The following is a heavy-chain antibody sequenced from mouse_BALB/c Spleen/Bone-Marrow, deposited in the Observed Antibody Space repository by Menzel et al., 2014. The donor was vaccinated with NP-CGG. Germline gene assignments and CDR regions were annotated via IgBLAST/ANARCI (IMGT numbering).Heavy chain of an antibody. CDR1: GFSLTSYS. Sequence: VQVVESGPGLVAPSQSLSITCTVSGFSLTSYSVHWVRQPPGKDLEWLGVIWAGGSTNYNSALMSRLSISKDNSKSQVFLKMSSLQTDDTAMFYCARDDDSYAMDYWGQGTSVTVSS. CDR3: ARDDDSYAMDY. D-gene: IGHD2-3*01. V-gene: IGHV2-9*02. CDR2: IWAGGST. J-gene: IGHJ4*01.